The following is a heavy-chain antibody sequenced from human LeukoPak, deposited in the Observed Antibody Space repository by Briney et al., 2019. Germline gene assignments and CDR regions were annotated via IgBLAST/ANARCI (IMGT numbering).Heavy chain of an antibody. D-gene: IGHD3-10*01. Sequence: GGSLRLSCAASGFTFSSYAMTWVRQAPGKGLEWVSGISASGGRIYNADSVKGRFTISRDNSKNTLYLQMANLRAEDTAVYYCAKVRFGSGNYPTFDSWGQGILVTVSS. J-gene: IGHJ4*02. V-gene: IGHV3-23*01. CDR2: ISASGGRI. CDR1: GFTFSSYA. CDR3: AKVRFGSGNYPTFDS.